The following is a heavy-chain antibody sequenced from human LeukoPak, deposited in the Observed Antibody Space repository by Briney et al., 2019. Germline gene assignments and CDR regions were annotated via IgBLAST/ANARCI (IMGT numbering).Heavy chain of an antibody. CDR1: GGSISSYY. CDR3: ARVPKTSGYCSSTSCSNAAFDI. V-gene: IGHV4-59*12. J-gene: IGHJ3*02. Sequence: SETLSLTCTVSGGSISSYYWSWIRQPPGKGLEWIGYIYYSGTTNYNPSLKSRVTISVDTPKNQFSLMLSSVTAADTAVYYCARVPKTSGYCSSTSCSNAAFDIWGQGTMVTVSS. CDR2: IYYSGTT. D-gene: IGHD2-2*01.